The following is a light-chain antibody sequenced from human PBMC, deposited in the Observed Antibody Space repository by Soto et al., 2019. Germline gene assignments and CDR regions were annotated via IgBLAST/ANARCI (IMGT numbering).Light chain of an antibody. V-gene: IGLV2-23*01. CDR1: SSDIGSYNF. Sequence: QSALTQPASVSGSPGQSITISCTGTSSDIGSYNFVTWYQQYPGKSPKLIISEGSKRPSGISNRFSGSKSDNTASLTVSGLQAEDEADYDCCSYAGSSIGLFGGGTKPTVL. CDR3: CSYAGSSIGL. CDR2: EGS. J-gene: IGLJ3*02.